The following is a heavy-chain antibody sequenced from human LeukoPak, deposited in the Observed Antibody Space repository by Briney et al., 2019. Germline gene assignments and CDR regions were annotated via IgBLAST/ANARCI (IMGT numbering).Heavy chain of an antibody. J-gene: IGHJ4*02. CDR2: VFPADSDT. D-gene: IGHD1-26*01. Sequence: GESLKISCKGSGYSFTSSWIGWVRQMPGKGLEWMGIVFPADSDTRYSPSFQGQVTFSADKSISTAYLQWSSLKASDSAMYYCARHQIVGATRSPFDYWGQGTLVTVSS. CDR3: ARHQIVGATRSPFDY. V-gene: IGHV5-51*01. CDR1: GYSFTSSW.